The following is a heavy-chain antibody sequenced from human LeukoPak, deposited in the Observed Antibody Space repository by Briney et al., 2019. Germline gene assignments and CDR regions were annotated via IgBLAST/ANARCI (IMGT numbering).Heavy chain of an antibody. V-gene: IGHV3-7*01. Sequence: GGSRRLSCAASGFTFSSYWMSWVRQAPGKGLEWVANIKQDGSEKYYVDSVKGRSTISRDNAKHSLYLKMNRLRAEDTAVYYCARFGYDSSGMPPRAFDYWGEGTLVTVSS. J-gene: IGHJ4*02. D-gene: IGHD3-22*01. CDR3: ARFGYDSSGMPPRAFDY. CDR1: GFTFSSYW. CDR2: IKQDGSEK.